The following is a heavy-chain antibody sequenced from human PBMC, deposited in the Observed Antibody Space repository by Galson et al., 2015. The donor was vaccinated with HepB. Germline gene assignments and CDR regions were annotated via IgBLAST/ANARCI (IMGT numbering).Heavy chain of an antibody. Sequence: SLRLSCAASGFTFSSYGMHWVRQAPGKGLEWVAVISYDGSNKYYADSVKGRFTISRDNSKNTLYLQMNSLRAEDTAVYYCAKAGPAAYCGGDCCPDYWGQGTLVTVSS. CDR1: GFTFSSYG. D-gene: IGHD2-21*02. CDR2: ISYDGSNK. CDR3: AKAGPAAYCGGDCCPDY. V-gene: IGHV3-30*18. J-gene: IGHJ4*02.